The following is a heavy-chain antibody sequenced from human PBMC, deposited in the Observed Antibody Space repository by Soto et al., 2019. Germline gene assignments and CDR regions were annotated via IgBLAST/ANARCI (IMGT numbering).Heavy chain of an antibody. Sequence: QVHLVESGGGVVQSGRSLTLSCAASGFTVSDYSMHWVRQAPGKGLEWVAAFAYDGTRRHYADSVKGRFTISRDSSKNTLSLELNDLRADDTSVYCCAKDHHYDSSGYYGLDWGKGTVVTVSS. CDR3: AKDHHYDSSGYYGLD. CDR2: FAYDGTRR. V-gene: IGHV3-30*18. CDR1: GFTVSDYS. J-gene: IGHJ4*02. D-gene: IGHD3-22*01.